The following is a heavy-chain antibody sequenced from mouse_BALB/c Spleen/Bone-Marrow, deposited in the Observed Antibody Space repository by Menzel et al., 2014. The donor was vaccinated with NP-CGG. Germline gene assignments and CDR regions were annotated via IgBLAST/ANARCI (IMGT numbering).Heavy chain of an antibody. J-gene: IGHJ3*01. Sequence: VQLQQSGAELARPGASVKMSCKASGNTFTSYTIQWVKRRPGQGLEWVGYIVPSSGYTDYNQNFKDKTTLTADKSSSTAYMQLSSLTSADSAVYYCAREARTGAWFAYWGQGTLVTVSA. D-gene: IGHD4-1*01. V-gene: IGHV1-4*02. CDR1: GNTFTSYT. CDR3: AREARTGAWFAY. CDR2: IVPSSGYT.